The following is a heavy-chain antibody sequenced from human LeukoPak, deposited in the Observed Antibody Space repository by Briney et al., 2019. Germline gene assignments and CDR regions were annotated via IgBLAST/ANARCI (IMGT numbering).Heavy chain of an antibody. V-gene: IGHV4-4*07. D-gene: IGHD2-2*02. CDR3: ARVKGYCSSTSCYSYYYYMDV. CDR1: GGSISSYY. CDR2: IYTSGST. J-gene: IGHJ6*03. Sequence: KPSETLSLTCTVSGGSISSYYWSWIRQPAGEGLGWVGRIYTSGSTNYNPSLKSRVTMSVDTSKNQFSLKLSSVTAADTAVYYCARVKGYCSSTSCYSYYYYMDVWGKGTTVTVSS.